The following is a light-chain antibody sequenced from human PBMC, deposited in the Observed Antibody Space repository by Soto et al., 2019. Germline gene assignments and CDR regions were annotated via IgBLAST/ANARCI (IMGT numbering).Light chain of an antibody. V-gene: IGKV2-30*02. Sequence: DVVLTQSPLSQPVTLGQPASISCRSSQSLVHSDGNTYLNWFHQRPGQSPRRLIYKVSSRDSGVPDRFSGSGSGTDFTLKISRVEAEDVGVYYCMQGSHWPKTFGQGTRVEIK. CDR2: KVS. J-gene: IGKJ1*01. CDR1: QSLVHSDGNTY. CDR3: MQGSHWPKT.